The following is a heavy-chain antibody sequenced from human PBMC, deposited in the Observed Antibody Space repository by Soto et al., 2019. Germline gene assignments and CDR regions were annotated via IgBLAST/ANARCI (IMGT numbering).Heavy chain of an antibody. D-gene: IGHD3-9*01. J-gene: IGHJ4*02. CDR1: GYTFTSYA. V-gene: IGHV1-3*01. CDR3: ARDSPGRYFDWLTHFDY. CDR2: INAGNGNT. Sequence: SVKVSCKASGYTFTSYAMHWVRQAPGQRLEWMGWINAGNGNTKYSQKFQGRVTITRDTSASTAYMELSSLRSEDTAVYYCARDSPGRYFDWLTHFDYWGQGTLVTVSS.